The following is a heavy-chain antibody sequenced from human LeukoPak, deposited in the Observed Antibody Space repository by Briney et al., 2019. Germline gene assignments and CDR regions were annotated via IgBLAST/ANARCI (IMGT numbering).Heavy chain of an antibody. CDR3: ARGGVWFGEPGPHYFDY. V-gene: IGHV4-34*01. CDR2: INHSGST. Sequence: PSETLSLTCAVYGGSFSGNYWSWVRQPPGKGLEWVGEINHSGSTNYNPSLTSRVTISVDTSKNQFSLKLSSVTAADKAVYYCARGGVWFGEPGPHYFDYWGQGTLVTVSS. D-gene: IGHD3-10*01. J-gene: IGHJ4*02. CDR1: GGSFSGNY.